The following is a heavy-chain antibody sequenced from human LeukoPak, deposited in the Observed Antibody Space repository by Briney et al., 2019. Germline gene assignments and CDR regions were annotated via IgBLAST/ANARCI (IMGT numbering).Heavy chain of an antibody. CDR1: GFSFSSYG. J-gene: IGHJ4*02. V-gene: IGHV3-30*18. CDR3: AKDTDYGDYVSSSVLDY. CDR2: ISYDGSNK. D-gene: IGHD4-17*01. Sequence: GRSLRLSCAASGFSFSSYGMHWVRQAPGKGLEWVAIISYDGSNKFYADSVKGRLTISRDNSKNTLYLQLNSLRAEDTSVYYCAKDTDYGDYVSSSVLDYWGQGTLVTVSS.